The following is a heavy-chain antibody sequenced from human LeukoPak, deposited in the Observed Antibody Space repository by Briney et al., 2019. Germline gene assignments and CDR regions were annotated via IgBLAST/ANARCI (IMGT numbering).Heavy chain of an antibody. J-gene: IGHJ4*02. Sequence: GGSLRLSCAASGFTLSSYAMSWVRQAPGKGLEWVSAISGSGGSTYYADSVKGRFTISRDNSKNTLYLQMNSLRVEDTAVYYCAKVGDSGGSYFDYWGQGTLVTVSS. V-gene: IGHV3-23*01. CDR2: ISGSGGST. CDR1: GFTLSSYA. CDR3: AKVGDSGGSYFDY. D-gene: IGHD2-15*01.